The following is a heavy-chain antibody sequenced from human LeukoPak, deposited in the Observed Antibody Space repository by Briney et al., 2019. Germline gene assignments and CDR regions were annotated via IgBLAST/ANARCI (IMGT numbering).Heavy chain of an antibody. CDR3: ARDRRSPHSAYDRGHLDS. V-gene: IGHV3-11*01. CDR2: INQNSYTM. J-gene: IGHJ4*02. CDR1: GFSFSDYY. Sequence: GGSLRPSCAASGFSFSDYYMTWIRQAPGKGLEWISNINQNSYTMYYADSVKGRFTISRDNAKSSLYLHMNSLRVEDTAVYYCARDRRSPHSAYDRGHLDSWGQGTLVAVSS. D-gene: IGHD5-12*01.